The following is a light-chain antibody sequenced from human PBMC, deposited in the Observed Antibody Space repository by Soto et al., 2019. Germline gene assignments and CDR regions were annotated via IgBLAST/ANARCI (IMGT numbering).Light chain of an antibody. Sequence: DIQMTQSPSTLSASVGDMVTITCRASQSVSQELAWYQQKPGKAPKHLIYRASLLESGVPSRFSGSGSGAEFNLSISSLQPDDFATFYCLQYVTYPYTFGGGTRVEI. J-gene: IGKJ4*01. CDR2: RAS. CDR1: QSVSQE. CDR3: LQYVTYPYT. V-gene: IGKV1-5*03.